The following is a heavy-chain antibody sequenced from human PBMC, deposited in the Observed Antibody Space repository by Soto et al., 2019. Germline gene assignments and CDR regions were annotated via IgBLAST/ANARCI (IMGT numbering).Heavy chain of an antibody. CDR1: GFTFSSYS. D-gene: IGHD6-13*01. CDR2: ISSSSSTI. CDR3: ARGLPSSGYSSSWYLADAFDI. V-gene: IGHV3-48*01. J-gene: IGHJ3*02. Sequence: GGSLRLSCAASGFTFSSYSMNWVRQAPGKGLEWVSYISSSSSTIYYADSVKGRFTISRDNAKNSLYLQMNSLRAEDTAVYYCARGLPSSGYSSSWYLADAFDIWGQGTRVTVS.